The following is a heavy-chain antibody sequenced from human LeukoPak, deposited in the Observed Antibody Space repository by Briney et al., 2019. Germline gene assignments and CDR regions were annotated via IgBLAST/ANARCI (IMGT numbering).Heavy chain of an antibody. V-gene: IGHV4-34*01. CDR3: ARVRFFDSSVLTRKRSYYFDY. J-gene: IGHJ4*02. Sequence: PSETLSLTCAVYGGSFIGFHWNWIRQPPGKGLEWIGDINHSGSTNYNSSLKSRVTMSVDTSKNQFSLKLSSVTAADTAVYYCARVRFFDSSVLTRKRSYYFDYWGQGTLVTVSS. CDR1: GGSFIGFH. D-gene: IGHD3-22*01. CDR2: INHSGST.